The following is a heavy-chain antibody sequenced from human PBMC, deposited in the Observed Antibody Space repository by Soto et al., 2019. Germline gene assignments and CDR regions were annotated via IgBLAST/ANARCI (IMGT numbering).Heavy chain of an antibody. CDR2: ISGSDNYA. Sequence: EVQLMESGGASVQPGGSLRLSCAASGFIFSDYAMTWVRQAPGKGLEWVSHISGSDNYADHADSVKGRFTISRDNSKNTLFLQMNSLRDEDTALYSCARTGGSGWQLSHWGQGTLVTVSS. CDR1: GFIFSDYA. J-gene: IGHJ4*02. D-gene: IGHD6-19*01. V-gene: IGHV3-23*01. CDR3: ARTGGSGWQLSH.